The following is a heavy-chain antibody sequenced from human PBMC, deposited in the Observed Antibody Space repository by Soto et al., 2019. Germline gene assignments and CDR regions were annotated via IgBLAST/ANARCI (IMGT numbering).Heavy chain of an antibody. D-gene: IGHD6-19*01. CDR2: IYYSGST. CDR1: GGSISGYY. Sequence: SETLSLTCTVSGGSISGYYWSWIRQPPGKGLEWIGYIYYSGSTNYNPSLKSRVTISVDTSKNQFSLKLSSVTAADTAVYYCARLSSGWYYGYWGQGTLVTVSS. J-gene: IGHJ4*02. CDR3: ARLSSGWYYGY. V-gene: IGHV4-59*01.